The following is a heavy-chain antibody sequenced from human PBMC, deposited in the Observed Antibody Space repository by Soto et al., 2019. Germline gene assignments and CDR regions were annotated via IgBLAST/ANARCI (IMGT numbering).Heavy chain of an antibody. CDR3: AKSRPHPTKAFYYFDY. J-gene: IGHJ4*02. D-gene: IGHD3-3*02. CDR1: GFTFSSYA. CDR2: ISGSGGST. Sequence: GGSLRLSCAASGFTFSSYAMSWVRQAPGKGLEWVSAISGSGGSTYYADSVKGRFTISRDNSKNTLYLQMNSLRAEDTAVYYCAKSRPHPTKAFYYFDYWGQGTLVTVSS. V-gene: IGHV3-23*01.